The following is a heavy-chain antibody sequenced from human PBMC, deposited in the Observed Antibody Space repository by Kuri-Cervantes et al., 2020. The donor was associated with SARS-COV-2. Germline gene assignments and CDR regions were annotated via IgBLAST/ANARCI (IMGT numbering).Heavy chain of an antibody. CDR2: ISSSSRYI. V-gene: IGHV3-21*01. Sequence: GESPKISCAASGFTFSSYSMNWVRQAPGKGLEWVSSISSSSRYIYYADSVKGRFTISRDNAKNSLYLQMNSLRAEDTAVYYCARDQGAHIAVAVVFDYWGQGTLVTVSS. D-gene: IGHD6-19*01. CDR1: GFTFSSYS. CDR3: ARDQGAHIAVAVVFDY. J-gene: IGHJ4*02.